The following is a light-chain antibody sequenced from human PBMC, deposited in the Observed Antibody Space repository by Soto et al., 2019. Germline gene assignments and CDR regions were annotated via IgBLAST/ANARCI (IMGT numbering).Light chain of an antibody. V-gene: IGLV2-14*01. CDR2: EVS. Sequence: QSALTQPASVSGSPGQSITISCTGSSSDVGAYTSVSWYQQHPGKAPKLMIYEVSNWPSGVSRRFSGSKSGNTASLTISGLQAEDEADYYCCSYAGSATYVIGTGTKLTVL. CDR1: SSDVGAYTS. CDR3: CSYAGSATYV. J-gene: IGLJ1*01.